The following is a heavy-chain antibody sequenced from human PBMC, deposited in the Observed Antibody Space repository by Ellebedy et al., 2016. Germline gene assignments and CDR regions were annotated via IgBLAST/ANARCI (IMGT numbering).Heavy chain of an antibody. CDR1: GGSIANSPYY. D-gene: IGHD1-14*01. J-gene: IGHJ4*02. Sequence: SETLSLTCSVSGGSIANSPYYWAWIRQPPGKGLEWIASVYYTGFTFYNPSLKSRVTMSVDTSKNHFSLKLTSVTATDTAVYYCARDPDPEDFDLWGQGTLVTVSS. CDR2: VYYTGFT. CDR3: ARDPDPEDFDL. V-gene: IGHV4-39*02.